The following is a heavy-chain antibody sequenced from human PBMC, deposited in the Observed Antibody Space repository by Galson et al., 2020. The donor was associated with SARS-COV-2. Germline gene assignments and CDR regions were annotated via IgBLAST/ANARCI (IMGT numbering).Heavy chain of an antibody. J-gene: IGHJ6*02. D-gene: IGHD1-1*01. CDR2: ISYDGSNK. Sequence: QLGESLKISCAASGFTFSSYGMHWVRQAPGKGQEWVAVISYDGSNKYYADSVKGRFTISRDNSKNTLYLQMNSLRAEDTAVYYCAKDLLYERRYYYYGMDVWGQGTTVTVSS. CDR3: AKDLLYERRYYYYGMDV. V-gene: IGHV3-30*18. CDR1: GFTFSSYG.